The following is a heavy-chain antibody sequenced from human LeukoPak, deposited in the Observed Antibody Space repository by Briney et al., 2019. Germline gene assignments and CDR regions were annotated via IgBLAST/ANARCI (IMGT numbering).Heavy chain of an antibody. J-gene: IGHJ4*02. Sequence: SETLSLTCTVSGGSISSYYWSWIRQPPGKGLEWIGYIYYSGSTYYNPSLKSRVTISVDTSKNQFSLKLSSVTAADTAVYYCARHDPVTTGNFDYWGQGTLVTVSS. V-gene: IGHV4-59*08. CDR1: GGSISSYY. CDR3: ARHDPVTTGNFDY. CDR2: IYYSGST. D-gene: IGHD4-17*01.